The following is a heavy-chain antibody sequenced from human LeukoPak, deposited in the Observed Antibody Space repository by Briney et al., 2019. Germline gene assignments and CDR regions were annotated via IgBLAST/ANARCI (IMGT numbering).Heavy chain of an antibody. J-gene: IGHJ2*01. Sequence: SETLSLTCTVSGVSISSYYWGWIRQPAGKGLEWIGRIYSSGSTNYNPSLKSRVTMSVDTSKNQFSLKLSSVTAADTAVYYCARIYGYHYWYFDLWGRGTLVTVSS. V-gene: IGHV4-4*07. CDR2: IYSSGST. CDR3: ARIYGYHYWYFDL. D-gene: IGHD5-18*01. CDR1: GVSISSYY.